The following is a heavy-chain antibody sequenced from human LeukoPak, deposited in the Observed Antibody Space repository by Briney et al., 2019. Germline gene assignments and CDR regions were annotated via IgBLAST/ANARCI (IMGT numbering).Heavy chain of an antibody. D-gene: IGHD5-18*01. CDR1: GFTFSSYS. V-gene: IGHV3-30-3*01. CDR2: ISYDGSNK. CDR3: ARDLGDTVMDPNYYYSGMDV. Sequence: PGGSLRLSCAASGFTFSSYSMHGVRQAPGKGLEGVAVISYDGSNKYYADSVKGRFTISRDNSKNTLYLQMNSLRAEDTAVYYCARDLGDTVMDPNYYYSGMDVWGQGTTVTVSS. J-gene: IGHJ6*02.